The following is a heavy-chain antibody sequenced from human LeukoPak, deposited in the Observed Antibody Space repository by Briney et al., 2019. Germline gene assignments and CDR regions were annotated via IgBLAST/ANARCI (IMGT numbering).Heavy chain of an antibody. CDR2: IKSKTSGGTN. CDR1: RFTFSNAG. D-gene: IGHD5-18*01. CDR3: TTEGYTYGYHSFDI. V-gene: IGHV3-15*01. Sequence: PGGSLRLSCAASRFTFSNAGMSWVRQAPGKGLEWVGRIKSKTSGGTNDYAAPVKGRSAISREDSKNTLYLQMNSLKTEDAAVYYCTTEGYTYGYHSFDIWGQGTMVTVSS. J-gene: IGHJ3*02.